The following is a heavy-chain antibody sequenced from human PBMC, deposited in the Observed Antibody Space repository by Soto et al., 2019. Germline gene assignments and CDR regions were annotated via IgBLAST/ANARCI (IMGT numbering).Heavy chain of an antibody. CDR3: ARVGIGAYHFDC. Sequence: EVQLVESGGGLIQPGGSLRLSCAASGFTFTSYWMHWVRQVPGKGLVWVSRINSDGSTTSYADSVEGRVTISRDNAKNTLYLQMNSLRAEDTAVSDCARVGIGAYHFDCWGQGALVTVAS. CDR1: GFTFTSYW. J-gene: IGHJ4*02. D-gene: IGHD3-16*01. V-gene: IGHV3-74*01. CDR2: INSDGSTT.